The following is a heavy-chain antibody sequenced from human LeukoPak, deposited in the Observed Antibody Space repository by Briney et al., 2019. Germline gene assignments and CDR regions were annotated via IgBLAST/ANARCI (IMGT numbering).Heavy chain of an antibody. CDR1: GGSFSGYY. J-gene: IGHJ5*02. CDR3: ARTYSSGWQGFDP. Sequence: NPSETLSLTCAVYGGSFSGYYWSWIRQPPGKGLEWIGEINHSGSTNYNPSLKSRVTISVDTSKNQFSLKLSSVTAADTAVYYCARTYSSGWQGFDPWGQGTLVTVSS. V-gene: IGHV4-34*01. CDR2: INHSGST. D-gene: IGHD6-19*01.